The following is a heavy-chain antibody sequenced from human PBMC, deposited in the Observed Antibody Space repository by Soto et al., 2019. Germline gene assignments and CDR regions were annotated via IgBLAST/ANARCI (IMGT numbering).Heavy chain of an antibody. V-gene: IGHV4-30-4*01. D-gene: IGHD4-17*01. CDR3: AREVIPLTTDWYFDL. Sequence: QVQLQESGPGLVKPSETLSLTCTVSGGSISGGVYYWSWIRQPPGKGLEWIGYIYASGSTYYNPSLKSRVTISLDTSNNQFSRRLTSVTAADSAVYYCAREVIPLTTDWYFDLWGRGTLVTVSP. CDR2: IYASGST. J-gene: IGHJ2*01. CDR1: GGSISGGVYY.